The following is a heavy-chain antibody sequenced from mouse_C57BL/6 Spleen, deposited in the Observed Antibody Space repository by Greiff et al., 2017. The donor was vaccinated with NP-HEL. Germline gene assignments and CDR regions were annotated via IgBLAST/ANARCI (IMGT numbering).Heavy chain of an antibody. CDR2: IYPGDGDT. D-gene: IGHD1-1*01. CDR3: ARTDDYFCSPFFDY. CDR1: GYAFSSYW. V-gene: IGHV1-80*01. Sequence: VQLQQSGAELVKPGASVKISCKASGYAFSSYWMNWVKQRPGKGLEWIGQIYPGDGDTNYNGKFKGKATLTADKSSSTAYMQLSSLTSEDSAVYFCARTDDYFCSPFFDYWGQGTTLTVSS. J-gene: IGHJ2*01.